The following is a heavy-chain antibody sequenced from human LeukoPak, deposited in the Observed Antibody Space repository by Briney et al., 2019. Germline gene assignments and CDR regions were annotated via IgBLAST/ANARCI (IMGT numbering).Heavy chain of an antibody. CDR1: GGSISSGDHI. CDR2: MHYGGSP. CDR3: TRGLPTDKIDY. Sequence: PSETLSLTCTVSGGSISSGDHIWTWIRQPPGKGLEWIGRMHYGGSPSYNPSLQSRVTISADTSKNQFSLNVYSVTAADTAVYYCTRGLPTDKIDYWGQGTLVTVSS. J-gene: IGHJ4*02. D-gene: IGHD4-17*01. V-gene: IGHV4-30-4*01.